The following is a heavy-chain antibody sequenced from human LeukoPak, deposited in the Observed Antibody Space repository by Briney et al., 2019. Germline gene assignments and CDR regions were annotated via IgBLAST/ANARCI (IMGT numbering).Heavy chain of an antibody. CDR1: GGSFSGYY. D-gene: IGHD6-19*01. J-gene: IGHJ5*02. CDR2: INHSGST. Sequence: SETLSLTCAVYGGSFSGYYWSWIRQPPGKGLEWIGEINHSGSTNYNPSLKSRVTISVDTSKNQFSLKLSSVTAADTAVYYYARGGGYSSGWFLVHNWFDPWGQGTLVTVSS. V-gene: IGHV4-34*01. CDR3: ARGGGYSSGWFLVHNWFDP.